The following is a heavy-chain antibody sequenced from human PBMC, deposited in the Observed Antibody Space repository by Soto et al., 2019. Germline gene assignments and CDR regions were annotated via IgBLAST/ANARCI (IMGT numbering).Heavy chain of an antibody. CDR1: GGSISSGGYY. V-gene: IGHV4-31*03. J-gene: IGHJ4*02. D-gene: IGHD4-17*01. CDR3: ARGIYGDYVDDY. CDR2: IYYSGST. Sequence: QVQLQESGPGLVKPSQTLSLTCTVSGGSISSGGYYWSWIRQHPGKGLEWIGYIYYSGSTYYNPSLKSRVTISVDTSKTQFSLKLSSVTAADTAVYYCARGIYGDYVDDYWGQGTLVTVSS.